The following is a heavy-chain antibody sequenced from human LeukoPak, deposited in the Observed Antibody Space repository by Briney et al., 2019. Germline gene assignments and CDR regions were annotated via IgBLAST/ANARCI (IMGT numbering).Heavy chain of an antibody. D-gene: IGHD2-21*01. J-gene: IGHJ1*01. CDR1: GFSINSNY. Sequence: GGSLRLSCTASGFSINSNYMSRVRQAPGKGLEWVSIIYSDRSTYYPESVKGRFTISRDDSKNTLLLQMDSLRVEDTAIYYCARDSAFSSYSNWGQGALVTVSS. CDR3: ARDSAFSSYSN. CDR2: IYSDRST. V-gene: IGHV3-53*01.